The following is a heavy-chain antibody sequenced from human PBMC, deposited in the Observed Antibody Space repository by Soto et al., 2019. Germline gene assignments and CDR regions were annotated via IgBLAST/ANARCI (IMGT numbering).Heavy chain of an antibody. CDR3: ASERSSKYFDL. D-gene: IGHD1-26*01. V-gene: IGHV1-69*06. J-gene: IGHJ4*02. CDR1: GGTFSSHG. CDR2: IIPTFGTP. Sequence: QVQLVQSGTVVQRRGSSVKVSCQASGGTFSSHGMAWVRQAPGQGLEWMGGIIPTFGTPTYAPKFQCRVTITADNSTNTSYMELSSLRSEDTGVYYCASERSSKYFDLWGQGTLITVSS.